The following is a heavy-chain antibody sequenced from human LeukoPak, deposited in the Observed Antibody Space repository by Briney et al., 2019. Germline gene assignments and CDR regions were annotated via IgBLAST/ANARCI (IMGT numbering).Heavy chain of an antibody. J-gene: IGHJ4*02. CDR2: INPNSGGT. Sequence: ASVKVSCKASGYTFTGYYMHWVRQAPGQGLEWMGWINPNSGGTNYAQKFQGRVTMTRDTSISTAYMELSRLRSDDTAVYYCARDAWALEYFDYWGQGTLVTVSS. D-gene: IGHD3-3*02. CDR1: GYTFTGYY. V-gene: IGHV1-2*02. CDR3: ARDAWALEYFDY.